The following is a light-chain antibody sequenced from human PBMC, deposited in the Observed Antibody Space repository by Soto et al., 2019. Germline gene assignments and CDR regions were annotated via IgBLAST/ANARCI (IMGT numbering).Light chain of an antibody. V-gene: IGKV1-5*01. Sequence: DIQMTQSPSTLSASVGDRVTITCRASKNINTWVAWYQQKPGKAPKLLIYDASSLESGVPSRVSGSGSGTEFTLTISILQPDDFATYYCLQDINYPWTFGQGTKVDIK. CDR3: LQDINYPWT. J-gene: IGKJ1*01. CDR2: DAS. CDR1: KNINTW.